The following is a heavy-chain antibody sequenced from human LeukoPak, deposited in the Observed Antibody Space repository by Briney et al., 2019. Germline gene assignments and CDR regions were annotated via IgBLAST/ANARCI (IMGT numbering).Heavy chain of an antibody. CDR3: ARGMVREITYWFDP. J-gene: IGHJ5*02. CDR1: GYTFTSYD. D-gene: IGHD3-10*01. Sequence: EASVKVSCKASGYTFTSYDINWVRQATGQGLEWMGWMNPNSGNTGYAQKFQGRVTMTRNTSISTAYMELSSLRSEDTAVYYCARGMVREITYWFDPWGQGTLVTVSS. V-gene: IGHV1-8*01. CDR2: MNPNSGNT.